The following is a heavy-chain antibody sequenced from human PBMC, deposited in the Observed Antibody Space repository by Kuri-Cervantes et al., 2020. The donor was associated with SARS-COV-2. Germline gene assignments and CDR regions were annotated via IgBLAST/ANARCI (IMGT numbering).Heavy chain of an antibody. CDR3: AREEIVRATTILDY. J-gene: IGHJ4*02. D-gene: IGHD1-26*01. CDR1: GFTFSSYG. V-gene: IGHV3-33*08. CDR2: IGYDGSNK. Sequence: GGSLRLSCAASGFTFSSYGMHLVRQAPGKGLEWVAVIGYDGSNKYYADSVKGRFTISRDNAKNLLYLQMNNLRVEDAAIYYCAREEIVRATTILDYWGQGTLVTVSS.